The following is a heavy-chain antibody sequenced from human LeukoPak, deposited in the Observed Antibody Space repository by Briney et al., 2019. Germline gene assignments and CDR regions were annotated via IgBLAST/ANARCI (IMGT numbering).Heavy chain of an antibody. CDR3: ARERRRLGY. D-gene: IGHD3-16*01. CDR2: ISSSSSYI. CDR1: GFTFSSYS. V-gene: IGHV3-21*01. Sequence: SGGSLRLSCAASGFTFSSYSMNWVRRAPGKGLEWVSSISSSSSYIYYADSVKGRFTISRDNAKNSLYLQMNSLRAEDTAVYYCARERRRLGYWGQGTLVTVSS. J-gene: IGHJ4*02.